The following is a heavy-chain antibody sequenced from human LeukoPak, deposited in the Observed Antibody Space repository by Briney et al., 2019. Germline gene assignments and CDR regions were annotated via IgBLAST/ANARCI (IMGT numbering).Heavy chain of an antibody. J-gene: IGHJ6*02. V-gene: IGHV3-66*04. CDR2: IYSGGNT. Sequence: GGSLRLSCAASGFTVSSNYMSWVRQAPGKGPEWVSVIYSGGNTYYADSVKGRFTISRDNSKNTLYLQMNSLRAEDTAVYYCARPLFGGYSSYYGMDAWGQGTTVTVSS. CDR3: ARPLFGGYSSYYGMDA. CDR1: GFTVSSNY. D-gene: IGHD3-22*01.